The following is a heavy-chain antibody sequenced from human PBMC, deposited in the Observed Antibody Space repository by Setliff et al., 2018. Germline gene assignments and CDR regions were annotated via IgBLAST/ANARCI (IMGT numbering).Heavy chain of an antibody. CDR3: ARARGNWGPVDY. Sequence: GGSLRLSCAASGFTSGNKDIHWVRQAPGKGLEWVAVISYDGINKYYADSVRGRFTISRDHSKNTLYLQMNSLRGEDTAVYYCARARGNWGPVDYWGQGTLVTVSS. CDR1: GFTSGNKD. V-gene: IGHV3-30*06. D-gene: IGHD7-27*01. J-gene: IGHJ4*02. CDR2: ISYDGINK.